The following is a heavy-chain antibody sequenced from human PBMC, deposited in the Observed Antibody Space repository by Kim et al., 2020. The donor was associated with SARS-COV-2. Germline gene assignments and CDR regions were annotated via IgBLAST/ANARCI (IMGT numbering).Heavy chain of an antibody. CDR2: INHSGST. Sequence: SETLSLTCAVYGGSFSGYYWSWIRQPPGKGLEWIGEINHSGSTNYNPSLKSRVTISVDTSKNQFSLKLSSVTAADTAVYYCAREGGVGATGYYYYMDVWG. CDR1: GGSFSGYY. CDR3: AREGGVGATGYYYYMDV. V-gene: IGHV4-34*01. J-gene: IGHJ6*03. D-gene: IGHD1-26*01.